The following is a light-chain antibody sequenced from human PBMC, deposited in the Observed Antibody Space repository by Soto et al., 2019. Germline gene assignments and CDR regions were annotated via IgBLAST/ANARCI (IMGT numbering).Light chain of an antibody. Sequence: QSVLTQPRSVSGSPGQSVTISCTGTSSDVGGYNYVSWYQQHPGKAPKLMIYDVSKRPSGVPDRFSGSKSGNTASLTISGLQAEGGGDYYFCSNGGRLPLFGGGVQLTVL. CDR3: CSNGGRLPL. CDR1: SSDVGGYNY. CDR2: DVS. V-gene: IGLV2-11*01. J-gene: IGLJ2*01.